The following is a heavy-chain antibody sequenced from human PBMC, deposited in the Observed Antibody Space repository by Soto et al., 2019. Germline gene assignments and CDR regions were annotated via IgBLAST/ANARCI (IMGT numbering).Heavy chain of an antibody. CDR2: ISGTGRST. V-gene: IGHV3-23*01. Sequence: EVQLWESGGGLVQPGGSLRLSCEASGFTFINCAMSWVRQAPGKVLEWVSGISGTGRSTFYADSVEGRFTISRDNSKNTVYLQMNSLSAEDTAVYYCAKGNTSGWYFFDYWGQGTLVTVS. D-gene: IGHD6-19*01. J-gene: IGHJ4*02. CDR3: AKGNTSGWYFFDY. CDR1: GFTFINCA.